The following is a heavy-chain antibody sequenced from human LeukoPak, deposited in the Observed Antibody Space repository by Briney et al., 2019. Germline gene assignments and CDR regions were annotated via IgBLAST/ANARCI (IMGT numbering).Heavy chain of an antibody. Sequence: PGRSLRLSCTASGLPFSDYYLSWVRQVPGKGLEWVGFIRISAYGATTEYSAPVKDRFTISRDDSKSLVYLQMNTLKTEDTAVYYCAAHSLESHDIRFDYWGQGALVIVSS. J-gene: IGHJ4*02. CDR3: AAHSLESHDIRFDY. CDR2: IRISAYGATT. V-gene: IGHV3-49*04. D-gene: IGHD1-1*01. CDR1: GLPFSDYY.